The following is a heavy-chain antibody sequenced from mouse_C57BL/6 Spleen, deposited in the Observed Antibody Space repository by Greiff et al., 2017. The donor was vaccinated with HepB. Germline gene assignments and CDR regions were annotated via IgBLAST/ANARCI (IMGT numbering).Heavy chain of an antibody. D-gene: IGHD2-5*01. CDR3: ARTGSNRFYYYAMDY. V-gene: IGHV1-82*01. J-gene: IGHJ4*01. CDR1: GYAFSSSW. CDR2: IYPGDGDT. Sequence: VKLQESGPELVKPGASVKISCKASGYAFSSSWMNWVKQRPGKGLEWIGRIYPGDGDTNYNGKFKGKATLTADKSSSTAYMQLSSLTSEDSAVYFCARTGSNRFYYYAMDYWGQGTSVTVSS.